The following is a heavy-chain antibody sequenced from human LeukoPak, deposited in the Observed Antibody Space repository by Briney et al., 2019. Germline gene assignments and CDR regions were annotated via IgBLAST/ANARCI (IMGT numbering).Heavy chain of an antibody. CDR1: GYTFTGYY. J-gene: IGHJ3*02. CDR3: ARAGYSYGPPTSFDI. CDR2: INPNSGGT. D-gene: IGHD5-18*01. Sequence: EASVKVSCKASGYTFTGYYMHWVRQAPGQGLEWMGWINPNSGGTNYAQKFQGRVTMTRDTSISTAYMELSRLRSDDTAVYYCARAGYSYGPPTSFDIWGQGTMVTVSS. V-gene: IGHV1-2*02.